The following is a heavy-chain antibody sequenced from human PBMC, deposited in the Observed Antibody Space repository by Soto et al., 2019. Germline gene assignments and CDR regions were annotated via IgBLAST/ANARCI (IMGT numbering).Heavy chain of an antibody. D-gene: IGHD4-17*01. CDR1: GFTFSSYA. Sequence: EVQLLESGGGLVQPGGSLRLSCAASGFTFSSYAMSWVRQAPGKGLEWVSAISGSGGSTYYADSVKGRFTIARDNSKNPLHLQMNSLIAEDRAVYYCAKFPLDYGDYAVDYWGQGALVTVSS. CDR2: ISGSGGST. CDR3: AKFPLDYGDYAVDY. J-gene: IGHJ4*02. V-gene: IGHV3-23*01.